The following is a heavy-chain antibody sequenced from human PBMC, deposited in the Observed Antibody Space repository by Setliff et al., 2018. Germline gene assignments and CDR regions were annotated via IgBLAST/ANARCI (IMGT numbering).Heavy chain of an antibody. Sequence: PGGSLRLSCVASGFSFSSYWMHWVRQVPGKGLVWVSRIRSDGSFTSYADSVKGRFTISRDNAKNTLYLQMNSLRAEDTAVYYCAIEGRGVYYHYYYMDVWGKGTTVTVSS. CDR1: GFSFSSYW. D-gene: IGHD3-10*01. CDR3: AIEGRGVYYHYYYMDV. CDR2: IRSDGSFT. J-gene: IGHJ6*03. V-gene: IGHV3-74*01.